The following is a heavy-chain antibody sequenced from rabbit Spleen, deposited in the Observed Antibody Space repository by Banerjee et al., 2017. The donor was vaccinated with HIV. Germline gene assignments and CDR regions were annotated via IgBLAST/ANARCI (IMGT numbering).Heavy chain of an antibody. V-gene: IGHV1S45*01. J-gene: IGHJ4*01. D-gene: IGHD8-1*01. CDR3: ARPYSSYSYAINL. Sequence: QEQLVESGGGLVQPEGSLTLTCTASGFSFSSSYWICGVRQAPGKGLEWIGCIYTGSGSAYYASWAKGRFTISKTSSTTVTLQMTSLTAADTATYFCARPYSSYSYAINLWGQGTLVTVS. CDR1: GFSFSSSYW. CDR2: IYTGSGSA.